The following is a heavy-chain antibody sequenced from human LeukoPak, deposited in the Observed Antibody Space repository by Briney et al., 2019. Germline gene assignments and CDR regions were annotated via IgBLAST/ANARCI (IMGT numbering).Heavy chain of an antibody. CDR1: GFTFSSYG. V-gene: IGHV3-30*02. CDR2: IRYDGSDK. CDR3: AKDRVATYFYYMDV. D-gene: IGHD1-26*01. J-gene: IGHJ6*03. Sequence: GGSLRLSCAASGFTFSSYGMHWVRQAPGKGLEWVAFIRYDGSDKYYADSVKGRFTISRYNSKNTLYLQMNSLRAEDTAVYYCAKDRVATYFYYMDVWGKGTTVTVSS.